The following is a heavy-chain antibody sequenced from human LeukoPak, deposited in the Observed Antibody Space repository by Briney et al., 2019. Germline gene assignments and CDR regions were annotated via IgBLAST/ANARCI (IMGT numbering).Heavy chain of an antibody. CDR2: INPNSGGT. Sequence: ASVKVSCKASGYTFTGYYMHWVRQAPGQGLEWMGWINPNSGGTNYAQKFQGRVTMTRDTSISTAYMELSRLRSDDTAVYYCARARLEPLYYYYYYMDVWGKGITVTVSS. V-gene: IGHV1-2*02. CDR1: GYTFTGYY. CDR3: ARARLEPLYYYYYYMDV. D-gene: IGHD1-1*01. J-gene: IGHJ6*03.